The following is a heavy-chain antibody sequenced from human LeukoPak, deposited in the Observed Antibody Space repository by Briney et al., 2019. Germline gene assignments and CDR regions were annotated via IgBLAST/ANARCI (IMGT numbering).Heavy chain of an antibody. D-gene: IGHD1-26*01. CDR3: ARGEWELTDY. V-gene: IGHV4-34*01. J-gene: IGHJ4*02. CDR1: GGSFSGNY. Sequence: PSETLSLTCAVYGGSFSGNYWSWIRQPPGKGLEWIGEINHSGSTNYDPSLKSRVTISVDTSKNQFSLKLSSVTAADTAVYYCARGEWELTDYWGQGTLVTVSS. CDR2: INHSGST.